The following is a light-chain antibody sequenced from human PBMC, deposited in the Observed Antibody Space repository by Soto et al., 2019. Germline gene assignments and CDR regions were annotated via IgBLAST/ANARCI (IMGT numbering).Light chain of an antibody. CDR1: QSVSSSY. CDR2: GAS. V-gene: IGKV3-20*01. CDR3: PQYGSSPQT. Sequence: EIVLTQSPGTLSLSPGERATLSCRASQSVSSSYLAWYQQKPGQAPRLLIYGASSRATGIPDRFSGSGSGTDFTLTISRLDPEDFAVYYCPQYGSSPQTFGQGTKVEIK. J-gene: IGKJ1*01.